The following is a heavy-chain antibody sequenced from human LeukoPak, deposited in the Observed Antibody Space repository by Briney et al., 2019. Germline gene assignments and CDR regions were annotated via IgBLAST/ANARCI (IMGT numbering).Heavy chain of an antibody. CDR1: GYSFTSYS. Sequence: GESLKISCKGSGYSFTSYSIGWVRQMPGKGLEWMGIIYSGDSDTRYSPSLQGQVPITTDKSITTAYLPWSSLTASHTAMSYCAMRESSGRFDYWGQGTLVTVSS. J-gene: IGHJ4*02. CDR2: IYSGDSDT. CDR3: AMRESSGRFDY. V-gene: IGHV5-51*01. D-gene: IGHD6-19*01.